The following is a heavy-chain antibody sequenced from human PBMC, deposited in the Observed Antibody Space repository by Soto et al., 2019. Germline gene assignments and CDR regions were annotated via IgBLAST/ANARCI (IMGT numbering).Heavy chain of an antibody. CDR1: GFTFSSYA. CDR2: ISYDGSNK. Sequence: PGGSLRLSCAASGFTFSSYAMHWVRQAPGKGLEWVAVISYDGSNKYYADSVKGRFTISRDNSKNTLYLQMNSLRAEDTAVYYCASSLILAAAGTLLDYGMDAWGQGTTVTVSS. CDR3: ASSLILAAAGTLLDYGMDA. J-gene: IGHJ6*02. D-gene: IGHD6-13*01. V-gene: IGHV3-30-3*01.